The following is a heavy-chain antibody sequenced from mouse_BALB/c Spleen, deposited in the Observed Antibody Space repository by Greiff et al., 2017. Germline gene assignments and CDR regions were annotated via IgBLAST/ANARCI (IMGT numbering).Heavy chain of an antibody. J-gene: IGHJ4*01. CDR3: TPNYNYAMDY. V-gene: IGHV6-6*02. D-gene: IGHD2-1*01. Sequence: EVKLEESGGGLVQPGGSMKLSCVASGFTFSNYWMNWVRQSPEKGLEWVAEIRLKSNNYATHYAESVKGRFTISRDDSKSSVYLQMNNLRAEDTGIYYCTPNYNYAMDYWGQGTSVTVSS. CDR2: IRLKSNNYAT. CDR1: GFTFSNYW.